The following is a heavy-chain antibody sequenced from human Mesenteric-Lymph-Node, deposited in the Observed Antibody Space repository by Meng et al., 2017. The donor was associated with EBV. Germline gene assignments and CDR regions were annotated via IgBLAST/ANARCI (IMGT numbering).Heavy chain of an antibody. CDR3: ATGERSGYVAH. D-gene: IGHD5-12*01. V-gene: IGHV4-4*02. CDR1: GGSSDSSTW. Sequence: VPLSEPGHVVVRLSGTLSLSCAVSGGSSDSSTWCSWGRQPPGNGLGWIGEIFHSGITNYNPSLKHRVIMSVDKCTNPFSLNLTSVTAADTATYYCATGERSGYVAHWGQGTLVTVSS. CDR2: IFHSGIT. J-gene: IGHJ5*02.